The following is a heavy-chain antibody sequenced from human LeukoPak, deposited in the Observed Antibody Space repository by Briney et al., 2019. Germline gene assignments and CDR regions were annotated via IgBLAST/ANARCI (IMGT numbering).Heavy chain of an antibody. CDR3: ASVSVWELATHTGGSFDY. J-gene: IGHJ4*02. CDR2: IYHTGTT. Sequence: PSETLSLTCTVSGGLISRIEYYWGWVRQSPVKGLEWLGHIYHTGTTLYSPHLNNRLTISVDSPKNQFSLTLNSVTAADTAVYYCASVSVWELATHTGGSFDYWGRGILVTVSS. CDR1: GGLISRIEYY. V-gene: IGHV4-30-4*01. D-gene: IGHD1-26*01.